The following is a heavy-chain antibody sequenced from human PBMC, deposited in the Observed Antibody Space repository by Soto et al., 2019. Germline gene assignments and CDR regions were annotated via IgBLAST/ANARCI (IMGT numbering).Heavy chain of an antibody. J-gene: IGHJ5*02. CDR2: IYYSGST. CDR3: ASLACGDYGGDWFDP. V-gene: IGHV4-39*01. CDR1: GGSISGSSYY. D-gene: IGHD4-17*01. Sequence: SETLSLTCTVSGGSISGSSYYWGWIRQPPGKGLEWIGSIYYSGSTYYNPSLKSRVTISVDTSKNQFSLKLSSVTAADTAVYYFASLACGDYGGDWFDPWGQGTLVTVSS.